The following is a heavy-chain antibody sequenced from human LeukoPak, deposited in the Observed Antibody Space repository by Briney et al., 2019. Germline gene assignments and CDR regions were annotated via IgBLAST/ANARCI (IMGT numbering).Heavy chain of an antibody. CDR2: IGSSDSTT. Sequence: PGGSLRLSCVASGFTFSSYEMNWVRQAPRKGPEWLSYIGSSDSTTHYADSVKGRITISRDNAKNSLYLQMNSLRDEDTAVYYCARDGTPNYSSGWVYMDVWGEGTTVTISS. CDR1: GFTFSSYE. V-gene: IGHV3-48*03. J-gene: IGHJ6*03. D-gene: IGHD6-25*01. CDR3: ARDGTPNYSSGWVYMDV.